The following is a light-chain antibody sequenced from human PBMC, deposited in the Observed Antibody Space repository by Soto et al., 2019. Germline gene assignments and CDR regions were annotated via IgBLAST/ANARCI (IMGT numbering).Light chain of an antibody. CDR1: QTVGSSY. J-gene: IGKJ1*01. Sequence: EVVLTQSPGTLSLSPGERATLSCRTSQTVGSSYLAWYQQKPGRAPRLLIYGATNRTTGIPDRFSGSGSGTDFTLTISRLEPEDFAVYYCQQYGSSLWTFG. CDR2: GAT. V-gene: IGKV3-20*01. CDR3: QQYGSSLWT.